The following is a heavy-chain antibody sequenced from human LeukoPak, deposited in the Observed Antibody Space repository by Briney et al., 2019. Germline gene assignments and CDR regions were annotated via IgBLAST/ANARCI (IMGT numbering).Heavy chain of an antibody. CDR1: GFTFSDYE. CDR3: ARGGLIVVAGDFDY. J-gene: IGHJ4*02. V-gene: IGHV3-48*03. Sequence: PGGSLRLSCAASGFTFSDYEMNWVRQAPGEGLEWLSHISISGTTIHYADSVKGRFTISRDNAKNTLYLQMNSLRAEDTAVYYCARGGLIVVAGDFDYWGQGTLVTVSS. CDR2: ISISGTTI. D-gene: IGHD6-19*01.